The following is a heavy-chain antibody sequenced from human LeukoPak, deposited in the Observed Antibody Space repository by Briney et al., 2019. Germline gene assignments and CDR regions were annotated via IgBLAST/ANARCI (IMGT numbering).Heavy chain of an antibody. D-gene: IGHD2-15*01. CDR3: AKDRGRMWVQVAN. Sequence: GGSLRLSCVGTGFSFSSDAMGWVRQAPGQGLEWVSGISARDGSTYYADSVKGRFTISRDDSKNTLYLQMNSLSLEDTAVYYCAKDRGRMWVQVANWGQGTLVTVSS. CDR2: ISARDGST. V-gene: IGHV3-23*01. J-gene: IGHJ4*02. CDR1: GFSFSSDA.